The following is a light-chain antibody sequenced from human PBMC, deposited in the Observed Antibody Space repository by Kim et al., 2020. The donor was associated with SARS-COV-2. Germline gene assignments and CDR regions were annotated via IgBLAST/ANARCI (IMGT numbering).Light chain of an antibody. V-gene: IGLV6-57*01. J-gene: IGLJ2*01. CDR1: SGSIASNY. CDR2: EDN. Sequence: NFMLTQPHSVSDSPGRTVTISCTRSSGSIASNYVQWYQQRPGSSPTTVIYEDNKRPSGVPDRFSGSIDSSSNSASLTISGLKTEDEADYYCQSHDGSTHCIFGGGTRLTVL. CDR3: QSHDGSTHCI.